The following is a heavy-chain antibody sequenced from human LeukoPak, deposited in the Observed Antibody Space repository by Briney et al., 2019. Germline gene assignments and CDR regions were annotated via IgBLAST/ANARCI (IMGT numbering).Heavy chain of an antibody. V-gene: IGHV4-34*01. CDR1: GGSFSGYY. J-gene: IGHJ4*02. CDR3: ARELYSSRVDY. D-gene: IGHD6-13*01. Sequence: SETLSLTCAVYGGSFSGYYWSWIRQPPGKGLEWIGEINHSASTNYNPSLKSRLTISVDTSKNQFSLKLSSVTAADTAVYYCARELYSSRVDYWGQGTLVTVSS. CDR2: INHSAST.